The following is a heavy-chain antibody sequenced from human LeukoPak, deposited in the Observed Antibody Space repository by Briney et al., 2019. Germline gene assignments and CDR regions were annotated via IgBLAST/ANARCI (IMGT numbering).Heavy chain of an antibody. Sequence: GGSLRLSCAASGFTFSGYGMEWVRQAPGKGLEWVAVIWYDGSNKYYADSVKGRFTISRDNSKNTLYLQMNSLRAEDTSVYYCATVRGGSGTYYNDYWGQGTLVIVSS. J-gene: IGHJ4*02. CDR2: IWYDGSNK. CDR3: ATVRGGSGTYYNDY. V-gene: IGHV3-33*08. CDR1: GFTFSGYG. D-gene: IGHD3-10*01.